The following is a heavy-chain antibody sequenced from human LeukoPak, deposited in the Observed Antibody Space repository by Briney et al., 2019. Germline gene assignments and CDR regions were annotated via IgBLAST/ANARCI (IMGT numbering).Heavy chain of an antibody. Sequence: GGSLRLSGAASGFTFTRYNINWVRQAPGKGLEWVSSISSSSSYIYYADSVKGRFTISRDNAKNSLYLQMNSLRAEDTAVYYCARAYYYDSGGYSPFDYWGQGTLVTVSS. J-gene: IGHJ4*02. D-gene: IGHD3-22*01. CDR1: GFTFTRYN. CDR2: ISSSSSYI. V-gene: IGHV3-21*01. CDR3: ARAYYYDSGGYSPFDY.